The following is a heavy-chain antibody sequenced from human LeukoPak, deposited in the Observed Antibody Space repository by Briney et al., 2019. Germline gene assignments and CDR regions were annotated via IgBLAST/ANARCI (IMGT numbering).Heavy chain of an antibody. CDR1: GLTFSSYW. D-gene: IGHD3-10*01. Sequence: GGSLRLSCAASGLTFSSYWMHWVRQAPGKGLVWVSRINSDGSDTTYADSVKGRFTISRDNSKNTLYLQMNSLRAEDTAVYYCAKGRSFYSHYYMDVWGKGTTVIVSS. CDR2: INSDGSDT. CDR3: AKGRSFYSHYYMDV. V-gene: IGHV3-74*03. J-gene: IGHJ6*03.